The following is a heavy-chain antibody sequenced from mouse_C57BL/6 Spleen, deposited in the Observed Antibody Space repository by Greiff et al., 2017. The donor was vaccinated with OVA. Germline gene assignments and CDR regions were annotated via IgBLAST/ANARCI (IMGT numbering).Heavy chain of an antibody. J-gene: IGHJ3*01. CDR2: INPNNGGT. CDR1: GYTFTDYY. V-gene: IGHV1-26*01. Sequence: EVQLQQSGPELVKPGASVKISCKASGYTFTDYYMNWVKQSHGKSLEWIGDINPNNGGTSYNQKFKGKATLTVDKSSSTAYMELRSLTSEDSAVYYCATHDGYYVSAWFAYWGQGTLVTVSA. D-gene: IGHD2-3*01. CDR3: ATHDGYYVSAWFAY.